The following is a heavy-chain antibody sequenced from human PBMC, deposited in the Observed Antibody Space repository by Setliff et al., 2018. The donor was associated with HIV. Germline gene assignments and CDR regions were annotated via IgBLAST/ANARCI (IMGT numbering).Heavy chain of an antibody. CDR1: GFSVSSKY. D-gene: IGHD1-1*01. J-gene: IGHJ4*02. CDR2: IGKDGSEK. V-gene: IGHV3-7*01. Sequence: PGGSLRLSCAASGFSVSSKYMSWVRQAPGKGLEWVANIGKDGSEKYYVDSVKGRFSISRDNTKNLLYLEMNSLRAEDAAVYYCAGSRGYFVQADWGQGTLVTVSS. CDR3: AGSRGYFVQAD.